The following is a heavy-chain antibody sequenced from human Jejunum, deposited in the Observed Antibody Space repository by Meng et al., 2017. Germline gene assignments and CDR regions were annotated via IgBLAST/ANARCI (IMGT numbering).Heavy chain of an antibody. D-gene: IGHD4-17*01. CDR1: GGSISSSSYY. CDR3: ASYAATVTTLGVVWFDP. V-gene: IGHV4-39*07. Sequence: QLRLKEAGPVLVKPSETLSLTCTVSGGSISSSSYYWGWIRQPPGKGLEWIGSIYYSGSTYYNPSLKSRVTISVDTSKNQFSLKLSSVTAADTAVYYCASYAATVTTLGVVWFDPWGQGTLVTVSS. CDR2: IYYSGST. J-gene: IGHJ5*02.